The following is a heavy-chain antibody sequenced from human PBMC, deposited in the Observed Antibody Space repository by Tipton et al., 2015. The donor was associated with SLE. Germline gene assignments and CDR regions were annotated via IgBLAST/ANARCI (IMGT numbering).Heavy chain of an antibody. CDR1: GGSISSYY. CDR2: IYYSGGT. CDR3: ARDPYGNEDY. Sequence: LRLSCTVSGGSISSYYWSWIRQPPGKGLEWIGYIYYSGGTNYNPSLKSRVTISVDTSKNQFSLKLSSVTAADTAVYYCARDPYGNEDYWGQGTLVTVSS. D-gene: IGHD4-11*01. J-gene: IGHJ4*02. V-gene: IGHV4-59*01.